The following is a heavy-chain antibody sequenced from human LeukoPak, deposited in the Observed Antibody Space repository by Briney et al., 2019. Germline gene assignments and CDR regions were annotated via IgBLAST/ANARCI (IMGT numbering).Heavy chain of an antibody. V-gene: IGHV4-30-2*01. D-gene: IGHD3-22*01. CDR2: IYHSGST. Sequence: SQTLSLTCTVSGGSISSGGYYWSWIRQPPGKGLEWIGYIYHSGSTYYNPSLKSRVTISVDRSKNQFSLKLSSVTAADTAVYYCARDFREDSSGYYENYWGQGTLVTVSS. J-gene: IGHJ4*02. CDR3: ARDFREDSSGYYENY. CDR1: GGSISSGGYY.